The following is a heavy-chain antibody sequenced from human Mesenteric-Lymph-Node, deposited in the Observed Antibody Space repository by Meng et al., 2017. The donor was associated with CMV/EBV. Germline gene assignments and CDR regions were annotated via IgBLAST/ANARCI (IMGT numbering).Heavy chain of an antibody. D-gene: IGHD3-16*01. Sequence: GESLKISCEGYGYSFTRYWIGWVRQMPGKGLEWMGIIFPGDSETRYSPSFRGQVTISVDRSITTAYLQWSSLKASDSAMYYCARHGGGFDYWGQGTLVTVSS. V-gene: IGHV5-51*01. CDR3: ARHGGGFDY. CDR2: IFPGDSET. CDR1: GYSFTRYW. J-gene: IGHJ4*02.